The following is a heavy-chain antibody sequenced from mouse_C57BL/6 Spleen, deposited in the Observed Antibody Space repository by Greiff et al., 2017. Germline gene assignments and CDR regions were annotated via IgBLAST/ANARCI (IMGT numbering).Heavy chain of an antibody. J-gene: IGHJ2*01. D-gene: IGHD2-3*01. Sequence: QVQLQQPGAELVRPGSSVKLSCKASGYTFTSYWMHWVKQRPRQGLEWIGNIDPSDSETHYNQKFKDKATLTVNKSSITAYMQLSSLTSEDSAVYYCASGSGYYGGYWGQGTTLTVSS. CDR1: GYTFTSYW. CDR3: ASGSGYYGGY. CDR2: IDPSDSET. V-gene: IGHV1-52*01.